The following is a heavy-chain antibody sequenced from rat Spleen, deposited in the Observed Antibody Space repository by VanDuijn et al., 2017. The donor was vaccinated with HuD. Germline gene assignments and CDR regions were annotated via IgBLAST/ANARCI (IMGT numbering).Heavy chain of an antibody. CDR1: GFTFRNYG. CDR3: ARGGFFRY. D-gene: IGHD1-6*01. Sequence: EVQLVESGGGLVQPGRSLKLSCAASGFTFRNYGMAWVRQTLTKGLEWVATLSYDATAPYYRDSVKGRFTISRDTAQNTLYLQMNSLRSEDTATYYCARGGFFRYWGQGVMVTVSS. CDR2: LSYDATAP. V-gene: IGHV5-29*01. J-gene: IGHJ2*01.